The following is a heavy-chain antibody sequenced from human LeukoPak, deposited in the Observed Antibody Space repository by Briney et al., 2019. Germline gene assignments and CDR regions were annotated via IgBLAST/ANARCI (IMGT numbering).Heavy chain of an antibody. CDR2: INTNTGNP. V-gene: IGHV7-4-1*02. CDR3: ARDFPDIVVVVAATGPGKLSNWFDP. CDR1: GYTFTSYA. D-gene: IGHD2-15*01. J-gene: IGHJ5*02. Sequence: GASVKVSCKASGYTFTSYAMNWVRQAPGQGLEWMGWINTNTGNPTYAQGFTGRFVFSLDTSVSTAYLQISSLKAEDTAVYYCARDFPDIVVVVAATGPGKLSNWFDPWGQGTLVSVSS.